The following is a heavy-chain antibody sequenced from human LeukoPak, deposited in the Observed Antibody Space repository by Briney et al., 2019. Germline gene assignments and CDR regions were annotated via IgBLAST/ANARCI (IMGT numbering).Heavy chain of an antibody. CDR3: ARLLKYYYDSSGYYNT. D-gene: IGHD3-22*01. CDR2: INHSGST. V-gene: IGHV4-39*07. Sequence: SETLSLTCTVSGGSISSSSYYWGWIRQPPGKGLEWIGEINHSGSTNYNPSLKSRVTISVDTSKNQFSLKLSSVTAADTAVYYCARLLKYYYDSSGYYNTWGQGTLVTVSS. CDR1: GGSISSSSYY. J-gene: IGHJ5*02.